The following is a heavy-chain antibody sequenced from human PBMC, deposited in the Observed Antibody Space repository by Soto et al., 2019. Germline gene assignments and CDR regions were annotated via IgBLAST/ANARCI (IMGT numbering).Heavy chain of an antibody. J-gene: IGHJ4*02. V-gene: IGHV4-61*01. D-gene: IGHD2-8*01. Sequence: SETLSLTCTVSGGSVSSGSYYWSWIRQPPGKGLEWIGYIYYSGSTNYNPSLKSRVTISVDTSKNQFSLSLRSVTAADTAVYYCASHRTFWPFDSWGQGTVVTVSS. CDR2: IYYSGST. CDR1: GGSVSSGSYY. CDR3: ASHRTFWPFDS.